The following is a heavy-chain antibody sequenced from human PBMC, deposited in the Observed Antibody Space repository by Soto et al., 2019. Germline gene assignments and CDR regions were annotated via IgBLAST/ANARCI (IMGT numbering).Heavy chain of an antibody. V-gene: IGHV4-34*01. CDR1: GGSFSGYY. Sequence: LSLTCAVYGGSFSGYYWSWIRQPPGKGLEWIGEINHSGSTNYNPSLKSRVTISVDTSKNQFSLKLSSVTAADTAVYYCARGRTPAAIAYWFDPWGQGTLVTVSS. D-gene: IGHD2-2*01. CDR3: ARGRTPAAIAYWFDP. CDR2: INHSGST. J-gene: IGHJ5*02.